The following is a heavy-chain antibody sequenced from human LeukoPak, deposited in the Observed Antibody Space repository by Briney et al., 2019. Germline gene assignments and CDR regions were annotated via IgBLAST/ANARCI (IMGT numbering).Heavy chain of an antibody. CDR2: ISPNSGGT. D-gene: IGHD6-19*01. Sequence: ASVKVSCKASGYTFTDYYMHWVRQAPGQGLEWMGWISPNSGGTNYAQKFQGRVTMTRDTSISTAYMELSRLRSDDTAVYYCATLLTSGWYDYYFDYWGQGTLVTVSS. CDR3: ATLLTSGWYDYYFDY. CDR1: GYTFTDYY. V-gene: IGHV1-2*02. J-gene: IGHJ4*02.